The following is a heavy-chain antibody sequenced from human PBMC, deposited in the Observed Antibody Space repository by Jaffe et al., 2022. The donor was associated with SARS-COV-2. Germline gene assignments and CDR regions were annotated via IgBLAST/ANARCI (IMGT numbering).Heavy chain of an antibody. V-gene: IGHV4-59*01. Sequence: QVQLQESGPGLVKPSETLSLTCTVSGGSISSYYWSWIRQPPGKGLEWIGYIYYSGSTNYNPSLKSRVTISVDTSKNQFSLKLSSVTAADTAVYYCARVWRGGDDYGDYFRAFDIWGQGTMVTVSS. D-gene: IGHD4-17*01. CDR1: GGSISSYY. CDR3: ARVWRGGDDYGDYFRAFDI. J-gene: IGHJ3*02. CDR2: IYYSGST.